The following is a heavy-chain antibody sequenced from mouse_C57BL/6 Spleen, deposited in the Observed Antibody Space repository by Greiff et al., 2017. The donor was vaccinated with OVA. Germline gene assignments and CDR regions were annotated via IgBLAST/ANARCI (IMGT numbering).Heavy chain of an antibody. CDR1: GYTFTDYE. D-gene: IGHD1-1*01. J-gene: IGHJ3*01. CDR2: IDPETGGT. CDR3: THITTVVAPFAY. Sequence: VQLQQSGAELVRPGASVTLSCKASGYTFTDYEMHWVKQTPVHGLEWIGAIDPETGGTAYNQKFKGKAILTADKSSSTAYMELRSLTSEDSAVYYCTHITTVVAPFAYWGQGTLVTVSA. V-gene: IGHV1-15*01.